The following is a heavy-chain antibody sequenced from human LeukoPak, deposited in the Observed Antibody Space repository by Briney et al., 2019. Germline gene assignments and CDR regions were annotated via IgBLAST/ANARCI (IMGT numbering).Heavy chain of an antibody. J-gene: IGHJ4*02. V-gene: IGHV3-23*01. CDR1: GFTFSSYA. Sequence: PGGSLRLSCAASGFTFSSYAMSWVRQAPGKGLEWVSAISGSGGSTYYADSVKGRFTISRDNSKNTLYLQMNSLRAEDTAVYYCAKEYLSEDTAMVVLRRALQYWGQGTLVTVSS. CDR2: ISGSGGST. CDR3: AKEYLSEDTAMVVLRRALQY. D-gene: IGHD5-18*01.